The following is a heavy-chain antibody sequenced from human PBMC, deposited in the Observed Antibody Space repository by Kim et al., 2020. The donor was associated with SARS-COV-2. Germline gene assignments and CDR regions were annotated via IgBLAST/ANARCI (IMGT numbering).Heavy chain of an antibody. J-gene: IGHJ6*02. D-gene: IGHD2-2*02. V-gene: IGHV3-53*01. Sequence: GGSLRLSCVASGFTVSSNYMSWVRQAPGKGLEWVSVIYSGGSTYYADSVKGRFTISRDNSKNTLYLQMNSLRAEDTAVYYCARTIPRGYYYYYGMDVWGQGTTVTVSS. CDR1: GFTVSSNY. CDR3: ARTIPRGYYYYYGMDV. CDR2: IYSGGST.